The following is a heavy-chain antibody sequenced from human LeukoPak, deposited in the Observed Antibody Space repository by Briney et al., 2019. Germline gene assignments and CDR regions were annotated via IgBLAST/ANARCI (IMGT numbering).Heavy chain of an antibody. D-gene: IGHD2-2*03. V-gene: IGHV3-23*01. CDR1: GFTFSSYA. Sequence: GGSLRLSCAASGFTFSSYAMSWVRQAPGKGLEWVSAISGSGGSTYYADSVKGRFTNSRDNSKNTLYLQMNSLRAEDTAVYYCAKGGYCSSTSCSPTIDYWGQGTLVTVSS. CDR3: AKGGYCSSTSCSPTIDY. J-gene: IGHJ4*02. CDR2: ISGSGGST.